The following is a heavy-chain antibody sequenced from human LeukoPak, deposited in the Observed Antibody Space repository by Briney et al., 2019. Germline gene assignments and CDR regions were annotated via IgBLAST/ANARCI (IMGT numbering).Heavy chain of an antibody. D-gene: IGHD3-16*01. V-gene: IGHV3-9*01. J-gene: IGHJ4*02. Sequence: GRSLRLSCAASGFTFDDYAMHWVRQAPGKGLEWVSGITWNSGSIDYADSVKGRFTISRDNAKNSLYLQMNSLRAEDTALYYCAKGWGDLIDYWGQGTLVTVSS. CDR3: AKGWGDLIDY. CDR1: GFTFDDYA. CDR2: ITWNSGSI.